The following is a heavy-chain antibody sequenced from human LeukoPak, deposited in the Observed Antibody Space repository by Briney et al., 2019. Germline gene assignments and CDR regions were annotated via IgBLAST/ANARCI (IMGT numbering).Heavy chain of an antibody. CDR2: ISYDGSNK. J-gene: IGHJ4*02. D-gene: IGHD1-26*01. CDR3: ARDSHSGSEGYFDY. CDR1: GFTFSSYA. Sequence: GRSLRLSCAASGFTFSSYAMHWVRQAPGKGLEWVAVISYDGSNKYYADSVKGRFTISRDNSKNTLYLQMNSLRAEDTAVYYCARDSHSGSEGYFDYWGQGTLVTVSS. V-gene: IGHV3-30-3*01.